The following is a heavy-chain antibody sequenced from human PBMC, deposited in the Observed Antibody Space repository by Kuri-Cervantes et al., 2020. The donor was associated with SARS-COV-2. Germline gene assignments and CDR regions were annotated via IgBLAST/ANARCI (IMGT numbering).Heavy chain of an antibody. CDR1: GFTFGDHA. D-gene: IGHD6-25*01. CDR3: TRLRGFGPLLHGLDV. J-gene: IGHJ6*02. Sequence: GGSLRLSCSASGFTFGDHAMSWFRQAPGKELEWVGFIRSNSHGGAAESAASVKGRFTISRDDSKSIAYLQMNSLKTEDTAVYYCTRLRGFGPLLHGLDVWGQGTTVTVSS. CDR2: IRSNSHGGAA. V-gene: IGHV3-49*03.